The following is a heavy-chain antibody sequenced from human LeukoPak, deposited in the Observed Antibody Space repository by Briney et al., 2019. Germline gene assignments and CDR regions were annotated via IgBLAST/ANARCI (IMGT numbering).Heavy chain of an antibody. CDR2: IYYSGST. CDR1: GGSIRSYY. J-gene: IGHJ3*02. D-gene: IGHD3-3*01. V-gene: IGHV4-59*01. Sequence: SETLSLTCTVSGGSIRSYYWSWIRQPPGKGLEWIGYIYYSGSTNYNPSLKSRVTISVDTSKNQFSLKLSSVTAADTAVYYCARDRADFWSGYYAFDIWGQGAMVTVSS. CDR3: ARDRADFWSGYYAFDI.